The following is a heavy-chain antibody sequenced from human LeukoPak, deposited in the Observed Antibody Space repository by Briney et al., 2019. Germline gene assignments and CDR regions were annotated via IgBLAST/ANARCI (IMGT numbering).Heavy chain of an antibody. CDR2: IYTSGST. J-gene: IGHJ4*02. Sequence: SETLSLTCTVSGGSISSYYWSWLRQPAGKGLEWVGRIYTSGSTNYNPSLKSRVTMSVDTSKNQFSLKLSSVTAADTAVYYCARNTLQYYYGSGSYYSFDYWGQGTLVTVSS. CDR1: GGSISSYY. V-gene: IGHV4-4*07. D-gene: IGHD3-10*01. CDR3: ARNTLQYYYGSGSYYSFDY.